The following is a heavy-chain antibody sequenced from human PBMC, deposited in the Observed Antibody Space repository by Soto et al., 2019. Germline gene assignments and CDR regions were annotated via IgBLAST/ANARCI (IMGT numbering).Heavy chain of an antibody. D-gene: IGHD3-22*01. Sequence: GGSLRLSCAASGFTFSSYAMHWVRQAPGKGLEWVAVISYDGSNKYYADSVKGRFTISRDNSKNTLYLQMNSLRAEDTAVYYCAREITMIVVVITTAWFDPWGQGTLVTVSS. CDR1: GFTFSSYA. CDR3: AREITMIVVVITTAWFDP. J-gene: IGHJ5*02. V-gene: IGHV3-30-3*01. CDR2: ISYDGSNK.